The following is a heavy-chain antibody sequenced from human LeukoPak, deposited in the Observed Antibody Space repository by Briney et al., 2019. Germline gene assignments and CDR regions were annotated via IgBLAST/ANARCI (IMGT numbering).Heavy chain of an antibody. V-gene: IGHV1-18*04. Sequence: ASVKVSCKASGYTFTGYYMDWVRQAPGQGLEWMGWISAYNGNTNYAQKLQGRVTMTTDTSTSTAYMELRSLRSDDTAVYYCARVVSNYYDSSGYYEWGQGTLVTVSS. D-gene: IGHD3-22*01. CDR2: ISAYNGNT. J-gene: IGHJ4*02. CDR3: ARVVSNYYDSSGYYE. CDR1: GYTFTGYY.